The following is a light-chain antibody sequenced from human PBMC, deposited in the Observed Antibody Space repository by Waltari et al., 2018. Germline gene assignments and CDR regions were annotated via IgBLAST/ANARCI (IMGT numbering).Light chain of an antibody. CDR2: GVD. Sequence: QSALTQPPSSSGSPGQSVTISCTGSSRAVGGYNYVSWYQQHPGKAPKLMIYGVDKRASGVPDRFSGSKSGNTASLTVSGLQAEDEADYFCASYASTRKVFGGGTKLTVL. CDR1: SRAVGGYNY. J-gene: IGLJ3*02. CDR3: ASYASTRKV. V-gene: IGLV2-8*01.